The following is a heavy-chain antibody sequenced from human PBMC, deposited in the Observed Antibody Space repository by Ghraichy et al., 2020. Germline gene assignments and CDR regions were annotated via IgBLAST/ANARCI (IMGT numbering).Heavy chain of an antibody. D-gene: IGHD3-22*01. CDR2: IDPKDGKK. Sequence: ASVKVSCKVSGYSLSELSIHWVRQTFAKGLEWMGGIDPKDGKKIYAPKFEGRVTMTEDPSTDTAYMELSSLRSEDTAMYYCTTALHYYETSGYRKFNWFDPWGQGTLVTVSS. J-gene: IGHJ5*02. CDR1: GYSLSELS. V-gene: IGHV1-24*01. CDR3: TTALHYYETSGYRKFNWFDP.